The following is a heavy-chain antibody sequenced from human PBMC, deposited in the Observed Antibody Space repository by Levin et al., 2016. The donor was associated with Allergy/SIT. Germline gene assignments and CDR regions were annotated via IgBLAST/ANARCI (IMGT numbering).Heavy chain of an antibody. CDR3: ASYKLGLDY. D-gene: IGHD1-14*01. J-gene: IGHJ4*02. CDR2: IWYDGSNK. V-gene: IGHV3-33*01. Sequence: WIRQPPGKGLEWVAVIWYDGSNKYYADSVKDRFTISRDNSKNTLYLQVNSLRVEDTAVYYCASYKLGLDYWGQGTLVTVSS.